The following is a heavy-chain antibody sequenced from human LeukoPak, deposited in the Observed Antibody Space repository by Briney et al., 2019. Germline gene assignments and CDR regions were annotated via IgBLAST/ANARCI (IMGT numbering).Heavy chain of an antibody. CDR3: ARGTMVRGVISKFDY. Sequence: GESLKISSKGSGYSFTSYWIGWVRQMPGKGLEWMGIIYPGDSDTRYSPSFQGQVTSSADKSISTAYLQWSSLKASATAMYYCARGTMVRGVISKFDYWGQGTLVTVSS. J-gene: IGHJ4*02. CDR2: IYPGDSDT. CDR1: GYSFTSYW. D-gene: IGHD3-10*01. V-gene: IGHV5-51*01.